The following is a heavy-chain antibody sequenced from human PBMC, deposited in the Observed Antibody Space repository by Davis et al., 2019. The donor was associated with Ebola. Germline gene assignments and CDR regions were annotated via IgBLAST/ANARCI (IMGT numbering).Heavy chain of an antibody. CDR3: ARVVGATTSWFDP. Sequence: SETLSLTCTVSGGSISSYYWSWIRQPPGKGLEWIGEINHSGSTNYNPSLKSRVTISVDTSKNQFSLKLSSVTAAVTAVYYCARVVGATTSWFDPWGQGTLVTVSS. CDR2: INHSGST. CDR1: GGSISSYY. J-gene: IGHJ5*02. V-gene: IGHV4-34*01. D-gene: IGHD1-26*01.